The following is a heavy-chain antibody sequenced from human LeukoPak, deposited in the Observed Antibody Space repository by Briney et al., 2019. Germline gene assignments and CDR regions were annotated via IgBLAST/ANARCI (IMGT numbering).Heavy chain of an antibody. D-gene: IGHD4-17*01. Sequence: SLRLSXAASGFTFSSYGMHWVRQAPGKGLEWVAVIWYDGSNKYYADSVKGRFTISRDNSKNTLYLQMNSLRADDSAVYYCARDPNGDYIGAFDFQRWGLGTLVTVSS. CDR2: IWYDGSNK. V-gene: IGHV3-33*01. CDR3: ARDPNGDYIGAFDFQR. CDR1: GFTFSSYG. J-gene: IGHJ1*01.